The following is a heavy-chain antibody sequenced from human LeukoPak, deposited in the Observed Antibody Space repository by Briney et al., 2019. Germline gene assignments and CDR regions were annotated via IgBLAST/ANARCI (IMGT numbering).Heavy chain of an antibody. CDR3: ARGLGSSSWYRKIYYYYYMDV. CDR1: GYTFTGYY. Sequence: ASVKVSCKASGYTFTGYYMHWVRQAPGQGLEWMGWINPNSGGTKYAQKFQGRVTITRNTSISTAYMELSSLRSEDTAVYYCARGLGSSSWYRKIYYYYYMDVWGKGTTVTVSS. J-gene: IGHJ6*03. V-gene: IGHV1-2*02. D-gene: IGHD6-13*01. CDR2: INPNSGGT.